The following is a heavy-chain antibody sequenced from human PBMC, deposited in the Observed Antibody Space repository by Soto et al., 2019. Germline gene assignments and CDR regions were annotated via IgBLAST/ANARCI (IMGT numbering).Heavy chain of an antibody. V-gene: IGHV3-23*01. CDR1: GFTFSSYA. CDR3: AKKGHSYGFNWFDP. D-gene: IGHD5-18*01. J-gene: IGHJ5*02. CDR2: ISGSGGST. Sequence: GGSLRHSCAASGFTFSSYAMSWVRQAPGKGLEWVSAISGSGGSTYYADSVKGRFTISRDNSKNTLYLQMYSLRAEDTAVYYCAKKGHSYGFNWFDPWGQGTLVTVS.